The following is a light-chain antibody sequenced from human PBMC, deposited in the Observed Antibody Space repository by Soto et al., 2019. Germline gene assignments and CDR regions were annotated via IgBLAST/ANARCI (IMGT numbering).Light chain of an antibody. CDR1: QSVSSSY. CDR3: QQYGSSRTST. V-gene: IGKV3-20*01. CDR2: GAS. J-gene: IGKJ1*01. Sequence: EIVLTQSPGTLSLSPGERATLSCRASQSVSSSYLAWYQQKPGQAPRLLIYGASSRATGIPDRFSGSGSGTDFTLTISRREPEDFAVYYCQQYGSSRTSTFGQGTKVEIK.